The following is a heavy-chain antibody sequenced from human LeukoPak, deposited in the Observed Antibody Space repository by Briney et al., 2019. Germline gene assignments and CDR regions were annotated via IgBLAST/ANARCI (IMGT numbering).Heavy chain of an antibody. CDR2: ISSSSSPI. V-gene: IGHV3-11*04. J-gene: IGHJ4*02. Sequence: GGSLRLSCAASGFTFSDYYMSWIRQAPGKGLEWLSYISSSSSPIYYADSVKGRFTISRDNAKNSLYLQMNSLRAEDTAVYYCAREPSTSSSWYYFDYWGQGTLVTVSS. CDR3: AREPSTSSSWYYFDY. D-gene: IGHD6-13*01. CDR1: GFTFSDYY.